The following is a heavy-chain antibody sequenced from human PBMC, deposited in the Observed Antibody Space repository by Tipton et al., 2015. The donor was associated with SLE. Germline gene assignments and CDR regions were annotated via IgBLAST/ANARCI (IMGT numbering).Heavy chain of an antibody. CDR3: AREGAAAEPWYFDL. J-gene: IGHJ2*01. D-gene: IGHD6-13*01. V-gene: IGHV3-7*01. Sequence: NWVRQAPGKGLEWVANIKQDGSEKCYVDSVKGRFTISRDNAKNSLYLQMNSLRAEDTAVYYCAREGAAAEPWYFDLWGRGTLVTVSS. CDR2: IKQDGSEK.